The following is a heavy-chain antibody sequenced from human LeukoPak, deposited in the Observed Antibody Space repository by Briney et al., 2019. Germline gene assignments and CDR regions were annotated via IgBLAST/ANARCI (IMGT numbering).Heavy chain of an antibody. D-gene: IGHD2-15*01. CDR1: GFSFSDYV. J-gene: IGHJ4*02. CDR3: ARGGDLKYCSGGSCYSVDY. CDR2: ISKDGGTK. V-gene: IGHV3-30-3*01. Sequence: PGGSLRLSCAASGFSFSDYVIYWVRQAPGKGLDWVAVISKDGGTKYYADSVKGRLTISRDNSKNMLYLQMNSLRPEDTAVYYCARGGDLKYCSGGSCYSVDYWGQGTLVTVSS.